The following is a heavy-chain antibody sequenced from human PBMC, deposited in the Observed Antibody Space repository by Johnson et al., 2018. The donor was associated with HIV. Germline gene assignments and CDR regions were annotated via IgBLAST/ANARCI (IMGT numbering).Heavy chain of an antibody. D-gene: IGHD3-10*01. J-gene: IGHJ3*02. V-gene: IGHV3-13*01. CDR2: IGTAGDT. CDR1: GFTFSSYD. Sequence: VQLVESGGGVVQPGRSLRLSCAASGFTFSSYDMHWVRQATGKGLEWVSAIGTAGDTYYPGSLKGRFTISRENAKNTLYLQMNSLRVEDTAVYYCAKSTQASILRESGPYGAFDIWGEGTMVTVSS. CDR3: AKSTQASILRESGPYGAFDI.